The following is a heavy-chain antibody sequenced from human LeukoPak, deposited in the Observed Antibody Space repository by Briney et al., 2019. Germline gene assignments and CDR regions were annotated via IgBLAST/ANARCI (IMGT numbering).Heavy chain of an antibody. V-gene: IGHV3-30-3*01. CDR1: GFTFSSYA. J-gene: IGHJ4*02. Sequence: PGGSLRLSCAASGFTFSSYAMHWVRQAPGKGLEWVAVISYDGSNKYYADSVKGRFTISRDNSKNTLYLQMNSLRAEGTAVYYCARDLGDILTYFDYWGQGTLVTVSS. CDR3: ARDLGDILTYFDY. D-gene: IGHD3-9*01. CDR2: ISYDGSNK.